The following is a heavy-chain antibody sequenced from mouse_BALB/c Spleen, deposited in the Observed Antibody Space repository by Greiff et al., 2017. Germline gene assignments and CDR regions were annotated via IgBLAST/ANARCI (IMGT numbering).Heavy chain of an antibody. Sequence: EVQLVESGGGLVKPGGSLKLSCAASGFTFSSYTMSWVRQTPEKRLEWVATISSGGSYTYYPDSVKGRFTISRDNAKNTLYLQMSSLKSEDTAMYYCTRGGLRRGFDYWGQGTTLTVSS. J-gene: IGHJ2*01. D-gene: IGHD2-4*01. CDR2: ISSGGSYT. CDR1: GFTFSSYT. V-gene: IGHV5-6-4*01. CDR3: TRGGLRRGFDY.